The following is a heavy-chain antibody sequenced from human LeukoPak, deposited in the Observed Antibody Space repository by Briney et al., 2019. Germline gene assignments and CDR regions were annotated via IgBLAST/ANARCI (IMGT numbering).Heavy chain of an antibody. CDR1: GGSISSYY. CDR3: AREVLLWFGEEVSWFDP. J-gene: IGHJ5*02. D-gene: IGHD3-10*01. CDR2: IYYSGST. V-gene: IGHV4-59*01. Sequence: SETLSLTCTVSGGSISSYYLSWIRQPPGKGLEWIGYIYYSGSTNYNPSLKSRVTISVATSKNQFSLKLSSVTAADTAVYYCAREVLLWFGEEVSWFDPWGQGTLVTVSS.